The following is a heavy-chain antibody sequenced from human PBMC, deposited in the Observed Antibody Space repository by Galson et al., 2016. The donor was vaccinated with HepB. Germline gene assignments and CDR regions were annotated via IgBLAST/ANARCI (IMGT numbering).Heavy chain of an antibody. V-gene: IGHV4-39*01. Sequence: SETLSLTCAVSGGTINSGEYFWTWVRQRPGKGLEWIGNIHHSGSTYQNPSLQSRVTISVDTSKNQFSLKLSSVTAADTAVYYCARLGPLIIARRGSWFDPWGQGTLGTVSS. D-gene: IGHD6-6*01. CDR1: GGTINSGEYF. CDR3: ARLGPLIIARRGSWFDP. CDR2: IHHSGST. J-gene: IGHJ5*02.